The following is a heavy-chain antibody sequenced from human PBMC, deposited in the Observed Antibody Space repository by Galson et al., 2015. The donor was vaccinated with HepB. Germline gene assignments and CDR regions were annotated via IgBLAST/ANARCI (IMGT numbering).Heavy chain of an antibody. J-gene: IGHJ4*02. CDR2: LNPKSGNI. CDR3: AKIQPSLNWYLDY. Sequence: SVKVSCKASGYTFTDYHIHWVRQAPGQGLEWMGWLNPKSGNINYGQKFQGRVTMTRDTSISTAYMELSRLRSDDTAVYYCAKIQPSLNWYLDYWGQGTLVTVSS. CDR1: GYTFTDYH. V-gene: IGHV1-2*02. D-gene: IGHD1-1*01.